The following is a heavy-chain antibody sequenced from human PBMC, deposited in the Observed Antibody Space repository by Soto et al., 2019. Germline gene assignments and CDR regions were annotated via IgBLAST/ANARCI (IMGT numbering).Heavy chain of an antibody. CDR1: GFTFSSSW. CDR3: ARVRGSNGRQDFDY. J-gene: IGHJ4*02. D-gene: IGHD6-19*01. V-gene: IGHV3-7*01. CDR2: IDQDGSEK. Sequence: GGSLRLSCAASGFTFSSSWMTWVRQAPGKGLEWVATIDQDGSEKNYVDSVKGRFTISRDNAKNSLYLQMNNLRAEDTAVYYCARVRGSNGRQDFDYWGQGALVTVSS.